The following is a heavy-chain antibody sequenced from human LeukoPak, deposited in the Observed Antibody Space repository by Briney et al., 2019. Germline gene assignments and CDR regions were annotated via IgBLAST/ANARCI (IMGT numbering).Heavy chain of an antibody. CDR1: GFALRNYV. D-gene: IGHD2-8*02. CDR2: IGVSDDST. CDR3: ATYRQVLLPFES. V-gene: IGHV3-23*01. J-gene: IGHJ4*02. Sequence: GGSLRLSCEASGFALRNYVINWVRQTPGKGLEWVSSIGVSDDSTFYADSVRGRFTISRDNSKSTLSLQMNSLRAEDTAIYYCATYRQVLLPFESWGQGTLVTVSS.